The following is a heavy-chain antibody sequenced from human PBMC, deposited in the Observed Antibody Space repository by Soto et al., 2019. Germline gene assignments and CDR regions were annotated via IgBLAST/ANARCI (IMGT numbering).Heavy chain of an antibody. J-gene: IGHJ6*02. CDR3: ARVGYYYGMDV. CDR1: GFTFSSYG. V-gene: IGHV3-33*01. CDR2: IWYDGSNK. Sequence: QVQLVESGGGVVQPGRSLRLSCAASGFTFSSYGMHWVRQAPGKGLEWVAVIWYDGSNKYYADSVKGRFTISGDNSKNTLYLQINILRAEDTAVYYCARVGYYYGMDVWGQGTTVTVSS.